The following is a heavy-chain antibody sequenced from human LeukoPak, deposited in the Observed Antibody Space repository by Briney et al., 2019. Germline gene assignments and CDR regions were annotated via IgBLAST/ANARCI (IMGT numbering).Heavy chain of an antibody. Sequence: PGGSLRLSCAASGFTFSSYGMHWVRQAPGKGLEWVAVISYDGSNKYYADSVRGRFTISRDNSKNTLYLQMNSLRAEDTAVYYCAKDSMVRGVARGYLDYWGQGTLVTVSS. V-gene: IGHV3-30*18. D-gene: IGHD3-10*01. CDR2: ISYDGSNK. J-gene: IGHJ4*02. CDR1: GFTFSSYG. CDR3: AKDSMVRGVARGYLDY.